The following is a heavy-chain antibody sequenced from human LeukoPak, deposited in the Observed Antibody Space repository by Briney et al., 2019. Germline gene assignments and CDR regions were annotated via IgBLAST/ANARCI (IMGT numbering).Heavy chain of an antibody. D-gene: IGHD5-18*01. CDR3: ARDPPWKMHLWLYYFDY. Sequence: GGSLRLSCAASGFTFSSYWMSWVRQAPGKGLEWAANIKQDGSETYYVDSVKGRFTISRDNAKNSLYLQMNSLSAEDTAVYYCARDPPWKMHLWLYYFDYWGQGTLVTVSS. CDR2: IKQDGSET. V-gene: IGHV3-7*01. J-gene: IGHJ4*02. CDR1: GFTFSSYW.